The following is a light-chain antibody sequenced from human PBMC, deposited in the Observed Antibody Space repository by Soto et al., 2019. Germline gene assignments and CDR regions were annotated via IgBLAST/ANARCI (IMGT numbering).Light chain of an antibody. J-gene: IGKJ5*01. CDR1: QGLSSD. V-gene: IGKV1-9*01. Sequence: DIQLNQSPSFLSASVGDRVTITCRASQGLSSDLAWYQQKPGKAPKLLIYPASTLQSGVPSRFSGSGSGTEFTLNISSLQPEDFATYYCQQLNSYPITFGQGTRLEIK. CDR3: QQLNSYPIT. CDR2: PAS.